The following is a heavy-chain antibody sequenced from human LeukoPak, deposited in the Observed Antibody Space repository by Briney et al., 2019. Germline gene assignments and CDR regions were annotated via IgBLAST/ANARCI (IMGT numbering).Heavy chain of an antibody. CDR2: INHSGST. Sequence: SETLSLTCAVYGGSFSGYYWSWIRQPPGKGLEWIGEINHSGSTNYNPSLKSRVTISVDTSKNQFSLKLSSVTAADTAVYYCARGGLYCSGGSCYSYVDYWGQGTLVTVSS. V-gene: IGHV4-34*01. CDR3: ARGGLYCSGGSCYSYVDY. CDR1: GGSFSGYY. J-gene: IGHJ4*02. D-gene: IGHD2-15*01.